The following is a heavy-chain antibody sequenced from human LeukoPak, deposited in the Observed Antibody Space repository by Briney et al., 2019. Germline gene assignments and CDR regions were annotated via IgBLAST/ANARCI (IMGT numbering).Heavy chain of an antibody. CDR2: MSYHEVRT. D-gene: IGHD4-23*01. J-gene: IGHJ4*02. Sequence: PGGPLRLSCAASGFPFSLYGMFWVRQAPGKGLEWVAYMSYHEVRTYYGDSVRGRFTISRDNSENTLSLQMDSLRPEDTAIYYCAKKFPGNDDFFDSWGPGTLVTVSS. CDR3: AKKFPGNDDFFDS. V-gene: IGHV3-30*18. CDR1: GFPFSLYG.